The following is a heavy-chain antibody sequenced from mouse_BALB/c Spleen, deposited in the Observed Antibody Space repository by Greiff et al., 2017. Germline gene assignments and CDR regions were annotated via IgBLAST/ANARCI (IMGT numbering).Heavy chain of an antibody. CDR2: ISCYNGAT. V-gene: IGHV1S34*01. D-gene: IGHD2-4*01. Sequence: LVKTGASVKISCKASGYSFTGYYMHWVKQSHGKSLEWIGYISCYNGATSYNQKFKGKATFTVDTSSSTAYMQFNSLTSEDSAVYYCARHDYAGAWFAYWGQGTLVTVSA. CDR3: ARHDYAGAWFAY. CDR1: GYSFTGYY. J-gene: IGHJ3*01.